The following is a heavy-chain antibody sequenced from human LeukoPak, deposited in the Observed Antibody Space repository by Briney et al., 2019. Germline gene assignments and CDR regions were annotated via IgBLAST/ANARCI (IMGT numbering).Heavy chain of an antibody. CDR1: GFTFSYYS. CDR2: ISSSSSTI. V-gene: IGHV3-48*04. CDR3: ATYGVAGNFDY. D-gene: IGHD6-19*01. Sequence: GGSLRLSCAASGFTFSYYSMNWVRQSPGKGLEWVSFISSSSSTIHYADSVKGRFTISRDNAKNSLSLQMNSLRADDTAVYYCATYGVAGNFDYWGQGTLVTVSS. J-gene: IGHJ4*02.